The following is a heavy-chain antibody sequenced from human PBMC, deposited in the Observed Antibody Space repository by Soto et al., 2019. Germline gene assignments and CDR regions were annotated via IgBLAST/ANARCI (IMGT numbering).Heavy chain of an antibody. Sequence: GSLRLSCAASGFTFSSYAMSWVRQAPGEGLEWVSAISGSGGSTYYADSVKGRFTISRDNSKNTLYLQMNSLRAEDTAVYYCAKTHPNLIVGYLVYWGQGTLVTVSS. J-gene: IGHJ4*02. CDR1: GFTFSSYA. V-gene: IGHV3-23*01. D-gene: IGHD3-22*01. CDR3: AKTHPNLIVGYLVY. CDR2: ISGSGGST.